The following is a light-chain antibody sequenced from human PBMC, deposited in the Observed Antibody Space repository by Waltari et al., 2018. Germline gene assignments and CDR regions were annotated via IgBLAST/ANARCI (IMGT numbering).Light chain of an antibody. CDR3: QKYNSAPVT. Sequence: DIQMIPPPSSLSASVGVRVPTTCRASQGISNYLAWYQQKPGKVPKLLIYAASTLQSGVPSRFSGSGSGTDFTLTISSLQPEDVAAYYCQKYNSAPVTFGPGTKVDIK. J-gene: IGKJ3*01. CDR1: QGISNY. V-gene: IGKV1-27*01. CDR2: AAS.